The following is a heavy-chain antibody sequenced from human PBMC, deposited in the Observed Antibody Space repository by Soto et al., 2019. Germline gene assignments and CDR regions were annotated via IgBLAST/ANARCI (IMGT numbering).Heavy chain of an antibody. D-gene: IGHD3-22*01. CDR3: ARLYYYDSSGYYYDY. J-gene: IGHJ4*02. CDR2: IYPGDSDT. V-gene: IGHV5-51*01. Sequence: PGESLKISCKGSGYSFTSYGIGWVRQLPGKGLEWMGIIYPGDSDTRYSPSFQGQVTISADKSISTAYLQWSSLKASDTAMYYCARLYYYDSSGYYYDYWGQGTLVTVSS. CDR1: GYSFTSYG.